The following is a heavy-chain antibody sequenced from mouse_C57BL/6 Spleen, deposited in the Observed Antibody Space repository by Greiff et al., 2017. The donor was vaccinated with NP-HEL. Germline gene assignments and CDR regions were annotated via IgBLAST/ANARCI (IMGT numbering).Heavy chain of an antibody. CDR1: GYTFTSYW. D-gene: IGHD2-3*01. J-gene: IGHJ4*01. CDR2: IHPNSGST. V-gene: IGHV1-64*01. Sequence: VQLQQPGAELVKPGASVKLSCKASGYTFTSYWMHWVKQRPGQGLEWIGMIHPNSGSTNYNEKFKSKATLTVDKSSSTAYMQLSSLTSEDSAVYYRARCDGYYGGTLYAMDYWGQGTSVTVSS. CDR3: ARCDGYYGGTLYAMDY.